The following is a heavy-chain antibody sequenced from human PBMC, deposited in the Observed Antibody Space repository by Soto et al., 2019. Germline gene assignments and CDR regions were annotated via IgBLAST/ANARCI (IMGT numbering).Heavy chain of an antibody. CDR3: ARISGWYGTGYWYFDL. D-gene: IGHD6-19*01. V-gene: IGHV4-39*01. CDR2: IYYSGST. J-gene: IGHJ2*01. CDR1: GGSISSSTYY. Sequence: SETLSLTCTVSGGSISSSTYYWAWIRQPPGKGLEWIGSIYYSGSTYYNPSLKSRVTISVDTSKNQFSLKLSSVTAADTAVYYCARISGWYGTGYWYFDLWGRGTLVTVS.